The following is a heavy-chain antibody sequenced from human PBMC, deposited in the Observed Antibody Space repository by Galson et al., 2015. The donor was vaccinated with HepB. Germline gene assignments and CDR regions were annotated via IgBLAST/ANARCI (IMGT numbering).Heavy chain of an antibody. CDR1: SGSMKSYY. Sequence: ETLSLTCSVSSGSMKSYYWSWIRQPPGKRLEWISYVTYSGSAKYNPSLESRLTTSIEPSKNQFSLNLRSVRAADTAMYFCARTTPPSNRAWPYFDSWGQGILVTVSS. D-gene: IGHD1-14*01. V-gene: IGHV4-59*08. CDR2: VTYSGSA. CDR3: ARTTPPSNRAWPYFDS. J-gene: IGHJ4*02.